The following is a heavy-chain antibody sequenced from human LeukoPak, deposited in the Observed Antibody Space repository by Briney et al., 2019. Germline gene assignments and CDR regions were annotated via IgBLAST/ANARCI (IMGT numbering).Heavy chain of an antibody. CDR3: ARGDSSGWYFDY. D-gene: IGHD6-19*01. Sequence: GGSLRLSCAASGFTFSSYWMSWVRQAPGKRLEWVANIKQDGSDKYYVDSVKGRFTISRDNAKNSLYLQMNSLRAEDTAVYYCARGDSSGWYFDYWGQGTLVTVSS. V-gene: IGHV3-7*01. J-gene: IGHJ4*02. CDR1: GFTFSSYW. CDR2: IKQDGSDK.